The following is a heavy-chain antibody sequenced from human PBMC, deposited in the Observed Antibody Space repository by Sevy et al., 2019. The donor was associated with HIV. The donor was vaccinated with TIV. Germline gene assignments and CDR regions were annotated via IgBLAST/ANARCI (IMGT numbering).Heavy chain of an antibody. CDR1: GINFKTYK. Sequence: GESLKISCVASGINFKTYKINWVRQTPGKGLEWVSSISFSGNYIYYADFAKGRFTISRDNARNSLYLQMISLTAEDTAVYYCATSSGWALDYWGQETLVTVSS. D-gene: IGHD6-19*01. J-gene: IGHJ4*02. CDR3: ATSSGWALDY. CDR2: ISFSGNYI. V-gene: IGHV3-21*01.